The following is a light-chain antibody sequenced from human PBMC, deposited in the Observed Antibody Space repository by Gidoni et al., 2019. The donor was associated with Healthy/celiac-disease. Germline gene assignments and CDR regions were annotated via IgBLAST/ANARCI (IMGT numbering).Light chain of an antibody. CDR3: QQANRFPRT. J-gene: IGKJ2*01. CDR1: QGISSW. V-gene: IGKV1-12*01. Sequence: DIQMTQSTSSVSASVGDRVTITCRASQGISSWFAWYQQKPGKAPKLLFYAASSWQSWFPSRFSGSGSGPDFTRTISILHPEDCATYYCQQANRFPRTFGQGTKLEIK. CDR2: AAS.